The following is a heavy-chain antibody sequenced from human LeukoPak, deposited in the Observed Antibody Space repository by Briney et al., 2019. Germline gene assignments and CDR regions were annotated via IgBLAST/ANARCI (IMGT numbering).Heavy chain of an antibody. CDR2: IRYDGSNK. Sequence: GGSLRLSCAASGFTFSSYGMHWVRQAPGKGLEWVAFIRYDGSNKYYADSVKGRFTISRDNSKNTLYLQMNSLRAEDTAVYYCATLWFGELLTAYNWFDPWGQGTLVTVSS. CDR3: ATLWFGELLTAYNWFDP. D-gene: IGHD3-10*01. CDR1: GFTFSSYG. J-gene: IGHJ5*02. V-gene: IGHV3-30*02.